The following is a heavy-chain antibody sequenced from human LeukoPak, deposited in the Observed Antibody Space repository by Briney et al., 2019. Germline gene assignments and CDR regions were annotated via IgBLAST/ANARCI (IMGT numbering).Heavy chain of an antibody. CDR2: IIPIFGTA. Sequence: SVKVFCRASGGTFSSYAISWVRQAPGQGLEWMGGIIPIFGTANYAQKFQGRVTITADESTSTAYMELSSLRSEDTAVYYCARGHVPAAMNYFDYWGQGTLVTVSS. CDR1: GGTFSSYA. V-gene: IGHV1-69*13. D-gene: IGHD2-2*01. CDR3: ARGHVPAAMNYFDY. J-gene: IGHJ4*02.